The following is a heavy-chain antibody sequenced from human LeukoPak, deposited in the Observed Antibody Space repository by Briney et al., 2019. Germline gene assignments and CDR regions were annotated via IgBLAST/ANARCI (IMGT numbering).Heavy chain of an antibody. CDR3: ARAGYCGGDCYVYYFDY. Sequence: TSETLSLTCTVSGYSISRGYYWGWIRQPPGKGLEWIGSIYHSGSIYYNLSLKSRVTISVDTSKNQFSLKLSSVTAADTAVYYCARAGYCGGDCYVYYFDYWGQGTLVTVSS. J-gene: IGHJ4*02. D-gene: IGHD2-21*02. CDR1: GYSISRGYY. CDR2: IYHSGSI. V-gene: IGHV4-38-2*02.